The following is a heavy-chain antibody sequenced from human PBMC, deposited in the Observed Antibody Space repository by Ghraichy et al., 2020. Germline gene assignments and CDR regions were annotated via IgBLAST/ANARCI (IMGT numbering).Heavy chain of an antibody. CDR3: ARAYPTRTSSAFDY. J-gene: IGHJ4*02. V-gene: IGHV3-23*01. CDR1: GFTFSNYA. CDR2: ISGLGDDS. D-gene: IGHD2-2*01. Sequence: GESLNISCAASGFTFSNYAMSWVRQAPGKGLEWVSTISGLGDDSYYADSVKGLFTISRDNSKNALYLQMNSLRAEDTAIFYCARAYPTRTSSAFDYWGQGTLVTVSS.